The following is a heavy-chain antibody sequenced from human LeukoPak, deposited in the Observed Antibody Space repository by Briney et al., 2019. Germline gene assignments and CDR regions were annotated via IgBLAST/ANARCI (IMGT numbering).Heavy chain of an antibody. V-gene: IGHV1-2*02. CDR2: INPNSSGT. Sequence: ASVKVSCKASGYTFTGYYMHWVRQAPGQGLEWMGWINPNSSGTNYAQKFQGRVTMTRDTSISTAYMELSRLRSDDTAVYYCASDSQTYDSSGDFDYWGQGTLVTVSS. D-gene: IGHD3-22*01. CDR1: GYTFTGYY. J-gene: IGHJ4*02. CDR3: ASDSQTYDSSGDFDY.